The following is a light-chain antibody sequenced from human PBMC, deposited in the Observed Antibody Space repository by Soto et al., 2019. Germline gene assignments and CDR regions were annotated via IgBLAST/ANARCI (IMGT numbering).Light chain of an antibody. CDR2: SNN. V-gene: IGLV1-44*01. Sequence: QSVLTQPPSASGTPGQRVTISCSGSSSNIGSNTVNWYQQLPGTAPKLLIYSNNQRPSGVTDRFSGSKSGTSASLAISGRQSEDEAAYYCAAWYDSLNGWVFGGGTKLTVL. CDR3: AAWYDSLNGWV. J-gene: IGLJ3*02. CDR1: SSNIGSNT.